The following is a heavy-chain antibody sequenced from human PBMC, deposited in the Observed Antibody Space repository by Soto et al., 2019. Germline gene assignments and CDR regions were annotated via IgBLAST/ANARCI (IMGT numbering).Heavy chain of an antibody. D-gene: IGHD6-19*01. CDR2: ISSNGSTI. Sequence: GGSLRLSCAASGFTFSDYYMSWIRQAPGKGLEWVSNISSNGSTIYYVDSVKGRFTISRDNSKNTLYLQMNSLRAEDTAVYYCAKVAPGIAVAGTLYWGQGTLVTVSS. CDR3: AKVAPGIAVAGTLY. V-gene: IGHV3-11*01. CDR1: GFTFSDYY. J-gene: IGHJ4*02.